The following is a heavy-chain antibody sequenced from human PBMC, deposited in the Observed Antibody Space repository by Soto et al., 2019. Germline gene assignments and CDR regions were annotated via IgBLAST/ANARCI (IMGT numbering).Heavy chain of an antibody. V-gene: IGHV1-18*04. J-gene: IGHJ4*02. CDR2: ISAYNGNT. Sequence: ASVKVSCKASGYTFTSYGISWVRQAPGQGLEWMGWISAYNGNTNYAQKLQGRVTMTTDTSTSTAYMELRSLRSDDTAVYYCARAIQEYGSGSYFPESNYWGQGTLVTVSS. CDR3: ARAIQEYGSGSYFPESNY. D-gene: IGHD3-10*01. CDR1: GYTFTSYG.